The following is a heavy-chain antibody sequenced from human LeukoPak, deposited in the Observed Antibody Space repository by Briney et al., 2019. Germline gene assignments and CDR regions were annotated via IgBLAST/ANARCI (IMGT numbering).Heavy chain of an antibody. V-gene: IGHV4-30-2*01. CDR2: IYHSGST. Sequence: SQTLPLTCAVSGGSISSGGYSWSWIRQPPGKGLEWIGYIYHSGSTHYNPSLKSRVTISVDRSKNQFSLKLSSVTAADTAVYYCARASSRGTMVRGVFDYWGQGTLVTVSS. D-gene: IGHD3-10*01. CDR3: ARASSRGTMVRGVFDY. CDR1: GGSISSGGYS. J-gene: IGHJ4*02.